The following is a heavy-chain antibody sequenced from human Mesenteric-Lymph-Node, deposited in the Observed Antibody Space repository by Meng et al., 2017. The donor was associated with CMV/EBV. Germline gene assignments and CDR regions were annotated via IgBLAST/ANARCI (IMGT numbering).Heavy chain of an antibody. CDR1: GFTFSSYS. J-gene: IGHJ5*02. Sequence: GGSLRLSCAASGFTFSSYSMNWVSQAPGKGLEWVSVIYSGGSSTYADSVKGRFTISRDNSKNTLHLQMKRLRAEDTAVYFCAKLGEAEGFDPWGQGTLVTVSS. CDR2: IYSGGSST. CDR3: AKLGEAEGFDP. V-gene: IGHV3-23*03. D-gene: IGHD3-16*01.